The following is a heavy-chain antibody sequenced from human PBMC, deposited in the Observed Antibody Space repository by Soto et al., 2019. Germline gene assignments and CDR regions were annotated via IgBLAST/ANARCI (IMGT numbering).Heavy chain of an antibody. Sequence: QITLKESGPTLVKPTQTLTLTCTFSGFSLSPRGVGVGWIRQPPGKALEWLALIYWDDDKRYSPSLKSRLTIPKDTSKNQVVLTMTNMDPMDTATYYCAHADNWNKGYYFAYWGQGALVTVSS. J-gene: IGHJ4*02. D-gene: IGHD1-20*01. CDR2: IYWDDDK. V-gene: IGHV2-5*02. CDR3: AHADNWNKGYYFAY. CDR1: GFSLSPRGVG.